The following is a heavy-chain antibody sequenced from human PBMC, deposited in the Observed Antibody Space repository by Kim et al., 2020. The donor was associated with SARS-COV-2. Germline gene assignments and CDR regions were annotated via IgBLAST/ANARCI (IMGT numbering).Heavy chain of an antibody. CDR1: GGTFSSYA. CDR2: IIPIFGTA. D-gene: IGHD2-2*01. Sequence: SVKVSCKASGGTFSSYAMSWVRQAPGQGLEWMGGIIPIFGTANYAQKFQGRVTITADESTSTAYMELSSLRSEDTAVYYCARALDPDCSSTSCYRNWFDPWGQGTLVTVSS. CDR3: ARALDPDCSSTSCYRNWFDP. V-gene: IGHV1-69*13. J-gene: IGHJ5*02.